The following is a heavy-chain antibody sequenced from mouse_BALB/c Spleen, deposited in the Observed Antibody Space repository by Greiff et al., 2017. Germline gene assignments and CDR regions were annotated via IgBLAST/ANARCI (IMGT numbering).Heavy chain of an antibody. Sequence: VQLQQPGAELVKPGASVKLSCKASGYTFTSYWMHWVKQRPGQGLEWIGEIDPSDSYTNYNQKFKGKATLTVDKSSSTAYMQLSSLTSEDSAVYYCARGEDGYYGDYWGQGTTLTVSS. CDR2: IDPSDSYT. V-gene: IGHV1-69*02. D-gene: IGHD2-3*01. CDR1: GYTFTSYW. J-gene: IGHJ2*01. CDR3: ARGEDGYYGDY.